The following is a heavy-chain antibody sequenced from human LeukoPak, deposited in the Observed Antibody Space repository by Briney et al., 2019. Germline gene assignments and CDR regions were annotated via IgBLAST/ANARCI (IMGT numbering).Heavy chain of an antibody. J-gene: IGHJ4*02. V-gene: IGHV3-43*02. D-gene: IGHD4-17*01. CDR3: AKNIDSGWGFEVDY. CDR1: GFIFDDYA. CDR2: ISEDGGST. Sequence: GGSLRLSCAASGFIFDDYAMHWVRQAPGKGLEWVSLISEDGGSTYYADSVKGRFTISRDNSKNSLYLQMNSLRTEDTALYYCAKNIDSGWGFEVDYWGQGTLVTVSS.